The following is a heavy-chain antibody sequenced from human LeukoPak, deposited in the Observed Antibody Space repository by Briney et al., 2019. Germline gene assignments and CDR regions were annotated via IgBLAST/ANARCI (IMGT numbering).Heavy chain of an antibody. J-gene: IGHJ4*02. CDR2: ISAYNGNT. Sequence: GASVKVSCKASGYTFTSYGISWVRQAPGQGLEWMGWISAYNGNTNYAQKLQGRVTMTTDTSTSTAYMELRSLGSDDTAVYYCARDYDFWSGYLGSDYWGQGTLVTVSS. CDR1: GYTFTSYG. D-gene: IGHD3-3*01. CDR3: ARDYDFWSGYLGSDY. V-gene: IGHV1-18*01.